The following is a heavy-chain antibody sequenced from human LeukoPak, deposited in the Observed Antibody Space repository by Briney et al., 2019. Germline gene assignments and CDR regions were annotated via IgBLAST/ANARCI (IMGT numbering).Heavy chain of an antibody. CDR1: GGSISSYY. CDR3: ARSPGWGPTGP. D-gene: IGHD1-1*01. Sequence: SETLSLTCTVSGGSISSYYWSWIRQPPGKGLEWIGYIYYSGSTTYNPSLQSRVTISVHTSKNQFSLKLSSVTAADTAVYYCARSPGWGPTGPWGQGALVTVSS. J-gene: IGHJ5*02. V-gene: IGHV4-59*01. CDR2: IYYSGST.